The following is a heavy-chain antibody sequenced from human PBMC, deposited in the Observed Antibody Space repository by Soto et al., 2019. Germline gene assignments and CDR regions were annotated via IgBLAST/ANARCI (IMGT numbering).Heavy chain of an antibody. V-gene: IGHV1-69*13. CDR1: GGTFSSYA. J-gene: IGHJ4*02. CDR2: IIPIFGTA. CDR3: APNAGPYSSSWHFDY. Sequence: APVKVSCKASGGTFSSYAISWVRQAPGQGLEWMGGIIPIFGTANYAQKFQGRVTITADESTSTAYMELSSLRSEDTAVYYCAPNAGPYSSSWHFDYWGEGTLVTVSS. D-gene: IGHD6-13*01.